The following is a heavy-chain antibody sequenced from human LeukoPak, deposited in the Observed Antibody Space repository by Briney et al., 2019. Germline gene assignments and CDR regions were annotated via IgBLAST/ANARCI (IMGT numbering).Heavy chain of an antibody. Sequence: GGSLRLSCAASGFTVSNAWMSWVRQTPGKRLEWVGRIKSKTDGGTTDYAAPVEGRFTISRDDSKNTLYLQMNSLKTEDTAVYFCTMDLDYWGQGTLVTVSS. J-gene: IGHJ4*02. CDR3: TMDLDY. CDR2: IKSKTDGGTT. V-gene: IGHV3-15*01. CDR1: GFTVSNAW. D-gene: IGHD3-10*01.